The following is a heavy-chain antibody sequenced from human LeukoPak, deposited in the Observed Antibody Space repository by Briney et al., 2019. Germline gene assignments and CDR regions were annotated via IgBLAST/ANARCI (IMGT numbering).Heavy chain of an antibody. CDR2: ISPDGSYT. CDR3: ASDQVSGVFGY. CDR1: GFVFSDFY. V-gene: IGHV3-11*05. Sequence: GGSLRLSCAGSGFVFSDFYINWIRHPPGKGLEWLAYISPDGSYTTYGDSVKGRFVISRDNAKNSVSLQMNSLRVEDTAVYFCASDQVSGVFGYWGQGARVTVS. D-gene: IGHD5/OR15-5a*01. J-gene: IGHJ4*02.